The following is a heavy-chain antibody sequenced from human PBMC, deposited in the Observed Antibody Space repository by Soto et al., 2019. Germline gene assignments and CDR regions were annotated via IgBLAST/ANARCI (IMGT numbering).Heavy chain of an antibody. D-gene: IGHD3-16*01. CDR1: GYTFTSYA. J-gene: IGHJ6*02. V-gene: IGHV1-3*01. Sequence: EASVKVSCKASGYTFTSYAMHWVRQAPGQRLEWMGWINAGNGNTKYSQKFQGRVTITRDTSASTAYMELSSLRSEDTAVYYCARGGDGVYYYYYGMDVWGQGTTVTVSS. CDR3: ARGGDGVYYYYYGMDV. CDR2: INAGNGNT.